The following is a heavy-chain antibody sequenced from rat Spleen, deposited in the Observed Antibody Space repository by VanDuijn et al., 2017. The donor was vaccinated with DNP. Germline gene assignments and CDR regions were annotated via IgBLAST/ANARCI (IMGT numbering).Heavy chain of an antibody. CDR3: TRERGYGGNQPLLDY. CDR2: ISSGGST. V-gene: IGHV2S12*01. CDR1: GFLLTSYG. D-gene: IGHD1-11*01. J-gene: IGHJ2*01. Sequence: QVQLKESGPGLVQPSQTLSLTCTVSGFLLTSYGVSWVRQSPGKGLEWIAAISSGGSTYYNSPLKSRLSISKDTSQSQVFLKKNSLQTEDTAIYFGTRERGYGGNQPLLDYWGQGVMVTVSS.